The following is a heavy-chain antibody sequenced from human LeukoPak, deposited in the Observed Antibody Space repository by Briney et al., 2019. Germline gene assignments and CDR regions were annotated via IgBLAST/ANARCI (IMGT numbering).Heavy chain of an antibody. V-gene: IGHV3-23*01. CDR3: ARVVGRNWYLDL. CDR1: GFTFSSYW. Sequence: PGGSLRLSCAVSGFTFSSYWMTWVRQAPGKGLEWVSGIYGRGGTTYYADSVKGRFIVSRDNSKNSLSLQMNSLRAEDTAVYYCARVVGRNWYLDLWGRGTQVTVSS. CDR2: IYGRGGTT. D-gene: IGHD1-14*01. J-gene: IGHJ2*01.